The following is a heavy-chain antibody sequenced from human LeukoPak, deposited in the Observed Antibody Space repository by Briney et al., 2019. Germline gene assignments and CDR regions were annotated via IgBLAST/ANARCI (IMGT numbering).Heavy chain of an antibody. CDR1: GFSFSSYG. D-gene: IGHD3-22*01. CDR2: IGYDGSNK. V-gene: IGHV3-30*18. J-gene: IGHJ4*02. CDR3: AKEIYYDSSAFFDY. Sequence: GGSLRLSCAASGFSFSSYGIHWVRQAPGKGLEWVAVIGYDGSNKYYADSVKGRFTISRDNSKNTLYLQMNSLRTEDTAVYLCAKEIYYDSSAFFDYWGQGTLVTVSS.